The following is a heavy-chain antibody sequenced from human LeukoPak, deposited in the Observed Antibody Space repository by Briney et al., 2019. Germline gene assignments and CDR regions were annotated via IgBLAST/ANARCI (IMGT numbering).Heavy chain of an antibody. J-gene: IGHJ6*03. CDR1: GFNFCAHS. CDR2: ITSGDFV. CDR3: ARGGFNMVPGVIIPSHSYFYYMDI. D-gene: IGHD3-10*01. Sequence: KPGGSLRLSWAASGFNFCAHSMNWVRQAPGKGLEWVSSITSGDFVYFADALKGRFTISRDNAKSSLYLEMNSLRADDTAVYYCARGGFNMVPGVIIPSHSYFYYMDIWGKGTTVTVSS. V-gene: IGHV3-69-1*01.